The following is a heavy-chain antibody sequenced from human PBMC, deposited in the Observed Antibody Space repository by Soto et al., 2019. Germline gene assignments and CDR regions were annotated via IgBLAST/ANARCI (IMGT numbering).Heavy chain of an antibody. CDR3: ATGPKGARGWNFAL. Sequence: QVQVVQSEVEVKRPGASVRISCKASGYTLDTHAMSWVRQAPGQGLEWMGWISAIVYGDGTNYARKFQGRLTMARTTSPNTVYLALRRLRSADPPVYYCATGPKGARGWNFALWGRGTLVVASS. J-gene: IGHJ2*01. V-gene: IGHV1-18*01. CDR2: ISAIVYGDGT. D-gene: IGHD3-10*01. CDR1: GYTLDTHA.